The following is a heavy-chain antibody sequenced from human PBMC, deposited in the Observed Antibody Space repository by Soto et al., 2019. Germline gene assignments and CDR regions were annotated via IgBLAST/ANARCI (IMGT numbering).Heavy chain of an antibody. J-gene: IGHJ4*02. CDR2: IKQAGSEK. CDR1: GFTFSAYW. CDR3: AREKLAIGYFDY. Sequence: EVQLVESGGGLVQTGGSLRLSCAASGFTFSAYWMSWVRQAPGKGLEWVANIKQAGSEKYYADSVNGRFIISRDDAKNSWFRQVNSLRVEDTAVYYCAREKLAIGYFDYWGQGTLVTVSS. D-gene: IGHD6-13*01. V-gene: IGHV3-7*01.